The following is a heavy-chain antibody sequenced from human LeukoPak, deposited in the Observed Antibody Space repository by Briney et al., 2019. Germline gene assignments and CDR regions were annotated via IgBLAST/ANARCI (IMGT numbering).Heavy chain of an antibody. D-gene: IGHD3-9*01. Sequence: PQTLSLTCTVSGGSISSGDYYWSWIRQPPWKGLEWIGYIYYSGSTYYNPSLKSRVTISVDTSKNQFSLKLSSVTAADTAVYYCARDFGQTVLRYFDWSPGWYYWGQGTLVTVSS. CDR2: IYYSGST. J-gene: IGHJ4*02. CDR3: ARDFGQTVLRYFDWSPGWYY. V-gene: IGHV4-30-4*01. CDR1: GGSISSGDYY.